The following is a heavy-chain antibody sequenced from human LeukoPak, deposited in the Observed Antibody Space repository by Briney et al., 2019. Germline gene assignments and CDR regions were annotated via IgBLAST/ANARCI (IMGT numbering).Heavy chain of an antibody. J-gene: IGHJ4*02. CDR2: ISSSGSTI. Sequence: GGSLRLSCAASGFTFSSYEMNWVRQAPGKGLEWVSYISSSGSTIYYADSVKGRFTISRDNSKNSLYLQMNSLRAEDTAVYYCAREGWESYYGSGIYYQQYYFDYWGQGTLVTVSS. CDR3: AREGWESYYGSGIYYQQYYFDY. D-gene: IGHD3-10*01. V-gene: IGHV3-48*03. CDR1: GFTFSSYE.